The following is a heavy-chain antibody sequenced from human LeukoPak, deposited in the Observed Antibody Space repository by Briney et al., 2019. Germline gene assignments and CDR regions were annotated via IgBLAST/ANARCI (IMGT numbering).Heavy chain of an antibody. Sequence: GRSLRPSCTAAGFTLSSYGTDWVRQAPGKGPEWVAVINYKGSKQQYAESVKGRFTITRDNSVNTVFLQMSSLTPEDRAVYYCAKGDSPGAFEHWGQGTLVTVSS. V-gene: IGHV3-33*06. CDR2: INYKGSKQ. D-gene: IGHD3-22*01. CDR3: AKGDSPGAFEH. CDR1: GFTLSSYG. J-gene: IGHJ4*02.